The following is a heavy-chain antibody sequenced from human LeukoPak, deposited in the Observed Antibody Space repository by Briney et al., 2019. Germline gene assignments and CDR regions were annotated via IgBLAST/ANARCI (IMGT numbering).Heavy chain of an antibody. CDR2: INHSGST. D-gene: IGHD1-1*01. Sequence: GSLRLSCAASGFTFSSYSMNWVRQPPGKGLEWIGEINHSGSTNYNPSLKSRVTISVDTSKNQFSLKLSSVTAADTAVYYCARRTGTNHFDYWGQGTLVTVSS. CDR1: GFTFSSYS. J-gene: IGHJ4*02. V-gene: IGHV4-34*01. CDR3: ARRTGTNHFDY.